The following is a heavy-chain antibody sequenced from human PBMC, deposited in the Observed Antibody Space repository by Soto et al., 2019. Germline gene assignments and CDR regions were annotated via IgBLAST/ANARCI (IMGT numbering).Heavy chain of an antibody. CDR3: ARARGYGAFDI. Sequence: ASVKVSCQASGYTFTSYFMHWVRQAPGQGLEWMGIINPSGGSTSYAQKFQGRVTMTRDTSTSTVYMELSSLRSEDTAVYYCARARGYGAFDIWGQGTMVTVSS. V-gene: IGHV1-46*03. D-gene: IGHD3-10*01. CDR1: GYTFTSYF. CDR2: INPSGGST. J-gene: IGHJ3*02.